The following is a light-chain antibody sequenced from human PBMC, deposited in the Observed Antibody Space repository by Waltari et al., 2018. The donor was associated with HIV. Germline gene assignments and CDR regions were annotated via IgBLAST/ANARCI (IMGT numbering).Light chain of an antibody. Sequence: DIQITHSPSSLSASVGDRVTITCQPTQAISNSLNWYQKKPGKTPKLLIYDASNLETGVPSRFSGSGSGTDFTFTISSLQSEDIATYYCQQYDNLPPLFGGGTKVEIK. CDR2: DAS. CDR3: QQYDNLPPL. J-gene: IGKJ4*01. CDR1: QAISNS. V-gene: IGKV1-33*01.